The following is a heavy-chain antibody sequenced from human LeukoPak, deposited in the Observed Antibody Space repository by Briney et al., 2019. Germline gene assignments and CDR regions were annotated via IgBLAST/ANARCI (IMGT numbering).Heavy chain of an antibody. V-gene: IGHV4-34*01. Sequence: SETLSLTCAVYGGSFSGYYWSWIRQPPGKGLEWIGEINHSGSTNYNPSLKSRVTISVDTSKNQFSLKLSSVTAADTAVYYCAAASMVRGVINWPRGYMDVWGKGTTVTVSS. CDR1: GGSFSGYY. J-gene: IGHJ6*03. CDR2: INHSGST. CDR3: AAASMVRGVINWPRGYMDV. D-gene: IGHD3-10*01.